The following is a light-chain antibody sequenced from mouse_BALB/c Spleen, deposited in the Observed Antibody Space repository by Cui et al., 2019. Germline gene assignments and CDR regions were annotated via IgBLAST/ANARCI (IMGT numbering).Light chain of an antibody. CDR2: NAK. V-gene: IGKV12-44*01. Sequence: DIQLTQPPASLSASVRETVTITCRASKNIYSYLAWYQQKPGKSPQLLVYNAKTLAEGVPSRFSGSGSGTQFSLKINSLQPEDFGSYYCQHHYGTPRTFGGGTKLEIK. CDR1: KNIYSY. CDR3: QHHYGTPRT. J-gene: IGKJ1*01.